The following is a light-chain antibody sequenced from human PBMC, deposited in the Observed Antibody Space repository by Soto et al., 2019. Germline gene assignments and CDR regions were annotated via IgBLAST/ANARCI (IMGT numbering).Light chain of an antibody. CDR3: MQTLQTPLT. CDR2: LGS. Sequence: DIVMTQSPLSLPVTPGEPASISCRSSQSLLHSKAYNYLDWYLQKPGQSPQLLIYLGSNRASGVPDRVSGSGSGKEFTLKISRVEAEDVGVYYCMQTLQTPLTFGQGTKLEIK. V-gene: IGKV2-28*01. J-gene: IGKJ2*01. CDR1: QSLLHSKAYNY.